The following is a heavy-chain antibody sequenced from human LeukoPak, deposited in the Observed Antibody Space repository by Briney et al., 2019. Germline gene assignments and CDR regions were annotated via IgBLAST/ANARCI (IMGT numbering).Heavy chain of an antibody. J-gene: IGHJ4*02. CDR3: ARQPTVKRGAVASNFDY. D-gene: IGHD6-19*01. CDR2: IYYNGIT. V-gene: IGHV4-39*01. CDR1: GGLITTSIHY. Sequence: PETLSLTCSVPGGLITTSIHYWAWIRHPPGKCLGWIASIYYNGITYSNASLESRFTMSVDTSTNQFSLRLRSVSAADTSVYYCARQPTVKRGAVASNFDYWGRGTLVTVSS.